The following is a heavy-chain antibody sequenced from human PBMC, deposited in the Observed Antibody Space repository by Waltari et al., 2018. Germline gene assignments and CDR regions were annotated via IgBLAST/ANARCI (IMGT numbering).Heavy chain of an antibody. CDR2: IYSAGST. CDR1: AFTVRSNP. D-gene: IGHD5-18*01. CDR3: ARARDEDTAMVYFDH. V-gene: IGHV3-66*02. J-gene: IGHJ4*02. Sequence: EVQLVESGGGLVHPGGSLRLPCEASAFTVRSNPMSRVRQAPGKGLEWVSLIYSAGSTYYADSVRGRFSISRDNSKNTLHLQMNSLRAEDTAMYYCARARDEDTAMVYFDHWGQGTLISVSS.